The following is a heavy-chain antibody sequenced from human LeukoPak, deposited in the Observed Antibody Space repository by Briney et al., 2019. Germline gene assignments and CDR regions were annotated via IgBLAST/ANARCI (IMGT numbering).Heavy chain of an antibody. D-gene: IGHD2-8*01. Sequence: ASVKVSCKASGYTFTSYGISWVRQAPGQGLEWMGWISAYDGSTNYAQKLQGRVTMTTDTSTSTAYMELRSLRSDDTAMYYCARGYCTNGVCYHFDYWGQGTLVTVSS. V-gene: IGHV1-18*01. CDR3: ARGYCTNGVCYHFDY. CDR2: ISAYDGST. CDR1: GYTFTSYG. J-gene: IGHJ4*02.